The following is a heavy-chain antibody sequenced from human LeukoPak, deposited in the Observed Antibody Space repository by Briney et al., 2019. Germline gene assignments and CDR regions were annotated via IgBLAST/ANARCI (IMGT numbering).Heavy chain of an antibody. CDR2: IYTSGST. Sequence: SETLSLTCTVSGGSISSGSYYWSWIRQPAGKGLEWIGRIYTSGSTNYNPSLKSRVTISVDTSKNQFSLKLSSVTAADTAVYYCAKSIDSSGYYPDYYYMDVWGKGTTVTVSS. J-gene: IGHJ6*03. D-gene: IGHD3-22*01. V-gene: IGHV4-61*02. CDR3: AKSIDSSGYYPDYYYMDV. CDR1: GGSISSGSYY.